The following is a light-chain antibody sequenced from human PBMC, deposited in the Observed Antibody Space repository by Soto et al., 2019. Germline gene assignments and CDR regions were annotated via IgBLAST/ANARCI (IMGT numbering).Light chain of an antibody. CDR3: QQYGRSRT. J-gene: IGKJ1*01. Sequence: IVMTQSPATLSMSPGERATLSCRASQSVSSYLAWYQQKPGQAPRLLIYDASSRATGIPDRFSGGGSGTDFTLTISRLEPEDFAVYYCQQYGRSRTFGQGTKVDIK. V-gene: IGKV3-20*01. CDR2: DAS. CDR1: QSVSSY.